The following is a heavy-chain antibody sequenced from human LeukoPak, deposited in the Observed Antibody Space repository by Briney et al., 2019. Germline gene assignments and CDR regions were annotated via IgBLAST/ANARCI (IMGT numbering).Heavy chain of an antibody. CDR2: IPYDGSNK. J-gene: IGHJ4*02. CDR1: GFTFSSYA. V-gene: IGHV3-30*04. D-gene: IGHD6-13*01. CDR3: VRGAYSSSWLNFDY. Sequence: GRTLRLSCAASGFTFSSYAMHWVRQAPGKGLEWVALIPYDGSNKYYADSVKGRFTVSRDNSKNTLYLQMNSLRAEDTAVYYCVRGAYSSSWLNFDYWGQGTLVTVSS.